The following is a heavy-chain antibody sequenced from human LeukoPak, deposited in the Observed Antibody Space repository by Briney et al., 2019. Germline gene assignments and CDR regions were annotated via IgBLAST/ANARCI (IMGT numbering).Heavy chain of an antibody. CDR2: IYYSGST. CDR1: GGSISSYY. V-gene: IGHV4-59*08. J-gene: IGHJ4*02. CDR3: ARLDYYDSSGYYYRIFDY. Sequence: SETLSLTCTVSGGSISSYYWSWIRQPPGKGLEWIGYIYYSGSTNYNPSLKSRVTMSVDTSKSQFSLKLSSVTAADTAVYYCARLDYYDSSGYYYRIFDYWGQGTLVTVSS. D-gene: IGHD3-22*01.